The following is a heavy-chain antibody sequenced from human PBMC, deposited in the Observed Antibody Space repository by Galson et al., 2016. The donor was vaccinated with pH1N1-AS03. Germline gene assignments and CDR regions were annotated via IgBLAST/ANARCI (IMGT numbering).Heavy chain of an antibody. V-gene: IGHV3-30-3*01. CDR2: ISYDGSYK. D-gene: IGHD1-26*01. Sequence: SLRLSCAASGFTFRSYAMHWVRQAPGKGLEWMTIISYDGSYKYYTDSVKGRFTISRDTSKNTLYLQMNSLRGEDTAVYYCAGGLWDDYYGMDVWGQGTTVTVSS. CDR1: GFTFRSYA. CDR3: AGGLWDDYYGMDV. J-gene: IGHJ6*02.